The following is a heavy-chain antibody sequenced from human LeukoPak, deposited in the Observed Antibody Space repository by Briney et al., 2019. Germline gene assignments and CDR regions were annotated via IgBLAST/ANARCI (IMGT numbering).Heavy chain of an antibody. Sequence: GGSLRLSCAASGFTFTSYSMNWVRQAPGKGLEWVSTISGGGGSTYYADSVEGRFTISRDNSKNTLYLQVNSLRAEDTAVYYCAKGGRGDEPPFDYWGQGTLVPVSP. CDR1: GFTFTSYS. CDR2: ISGGGGST. J-gene: IGHJ4*02. CDR3: AKGGRGDEPPFDY. V-gene: IGHV3-23*01. D-gene: IGHD3-16*01.